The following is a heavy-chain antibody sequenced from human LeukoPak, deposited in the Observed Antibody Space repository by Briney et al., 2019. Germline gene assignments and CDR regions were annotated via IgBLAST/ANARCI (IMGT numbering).Heavy chain of an antibody. Sequence: ASVKVSCKASGYTFTGYCMHWVRQAPGQGLEWMGWINPNSGGTNYAQKFQGRVTMTRDTSISTAYMELSRLKSDDTAVYYCARGRQVFGVVNNWFDPWGQGTLVTVSS. J-gene: IGHJ5*02. CDR2: INPNSGGT. CDR3: ARGRQVFGVVNNWFDP. V-gene: IGHV1-2*02. CDR1: GYTFTGYC. D-gene: IGHD3-3*01.